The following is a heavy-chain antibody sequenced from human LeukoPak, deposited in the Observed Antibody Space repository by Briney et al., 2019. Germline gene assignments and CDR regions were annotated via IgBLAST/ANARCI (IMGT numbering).Heavy chain of an antibody. CDR3: ARYGIGGDWFDP. CDR1: GGSINNYY. J-gene: IGHJ5*02. D-gene: IGHD1-1*01. V-gene: IGHV4-59*08. Sequence: SETLSLTCTVSGGSINNYYWSWIRQPPGKGLEWIGYIYYSGSTNYNPSLKSRVTISVDTSKNQFSLKLSSVTAADTAVYYCARYGIGGDWFDPWGQGTLVTVSS. CDR2: IYYSGST.